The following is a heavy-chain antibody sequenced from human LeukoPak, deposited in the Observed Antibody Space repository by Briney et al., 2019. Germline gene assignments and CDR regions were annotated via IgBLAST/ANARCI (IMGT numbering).Heavy chain of an antibody. V-gene: IGHV3-23*01. D-gene: IGHD3-22*01. CDR3: ARASDSTGYPQLPFDY. CDR1: GFTFSSYA. J-gene: IGHJ4*02. CDR2: FSGGGGGGST. Sequence: GGSLTLSCAASGFTFSSYAMSWVRQAPGKGLEWVSAFSGGGGGGSTFYADSVKGRFTISRDNSKSTLYLQMNSLRAEDTALYYCARASDSTGYPQLPFDYWGQGTLVTVSS.